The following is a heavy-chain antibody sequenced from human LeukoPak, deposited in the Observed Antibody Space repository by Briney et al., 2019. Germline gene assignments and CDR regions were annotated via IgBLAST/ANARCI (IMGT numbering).Heavy chain of an antibody. CDR2: ISWNSGSI. Sequence: GRSLRLSCAASGFTFDDYAMHWVRHAPGKGLEWVSGISWNSGSITYADSVKGRFTISRDNAKNCLYLQMDSQRAEDTALYYCAKGITNYGSFDYWGQGTLVTVSS. V-gene: IGHV3-9*01. D-gene: IGHD3-10*01. J-gene: IGHJ4*02. CDR1: GFTFDDYA. CDR3: AKGITNYGSFDY.